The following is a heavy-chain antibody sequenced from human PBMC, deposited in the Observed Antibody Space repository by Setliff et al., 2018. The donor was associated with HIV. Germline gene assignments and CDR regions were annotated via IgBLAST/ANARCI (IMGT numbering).Heavy chain of an antibody. CDR3: AREPPDSSSWVDY. D-gene: IGHD6-13*01. J-gene: IGHJ4*02. V-gene: IGHV1-18*01. CDR2: ISAYNDNT. Sequence: ASVKVSCKASGYTFSNYGISWVRQAPGQGLEWMGWISAYNDNTHYAQKLQGRVTMTTDTSTNTAYMELRSLRSDDTAVYYCAREPPDSSSWVDYWGQGTLVTVSS. CDR1: GYTFSNYG.